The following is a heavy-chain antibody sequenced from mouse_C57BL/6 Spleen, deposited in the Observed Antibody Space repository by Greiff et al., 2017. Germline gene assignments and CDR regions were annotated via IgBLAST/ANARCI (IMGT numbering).Heavy chain of an antibody. CDR1: GYAFSSYW. J-gene: IGHJ2*01. V-gene: IGHV1-80*01. CDR3: ARGGRRYFDY. CDR2: IYPGDGDT. D-gene: IGHD3-3*01. Sequence: VQLQQSGAELVKPGASVKISCKASGYAFSSYWMNWVKKRPGKGLEWIGQIYPGDGDTNYNGKFKGKATLTADKSSSTAYMQLSSLTSEDSAVYFCARGGRRYFDYWGQGTTLTVSS.